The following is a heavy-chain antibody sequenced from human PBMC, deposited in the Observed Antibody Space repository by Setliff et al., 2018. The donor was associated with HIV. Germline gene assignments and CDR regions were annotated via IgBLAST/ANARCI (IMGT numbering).Heavy chain of an antibody. CDR1: GGSISRSCCC. Sequence: SETLSLTCTVSGGSISRSCCCWAWIRQPPGKGLEWFGYISYSGSTYYNPSLKSRLTMSIHTSKSHFSLNLNSVTAADTAVYYCARGTTSITFDYWSQGTLVTVSS. V-gene: IGHV4-31*03. J-gene: IGHJ4*02. CDR2: ISYSGST. D-gene: IGHD1-1*01. CDR3: ARGTTSITFDY.